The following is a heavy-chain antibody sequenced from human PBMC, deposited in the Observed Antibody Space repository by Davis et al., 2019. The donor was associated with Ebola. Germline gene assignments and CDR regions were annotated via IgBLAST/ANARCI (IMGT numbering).Heavy chain of an antibody. D-gene: IGHD6-19*01. CDR1: GYSFTSYW. CDR3: AATLDSSGLSWGMDV. CDR2: IYPGDSDT. Sequence: PGGSLRLSCKGSGYSFTSYWIGWVRQMPGKGLEWMGIIYPGDSDTRYSPSFQGQVTISADKSISTAYLQWSSLKASDTAMYYCAATLDSSGLSWGMDVWGQGTTVTVSS. J-gene: IGHJ6*02. V-gene: IGHV5-51*01.